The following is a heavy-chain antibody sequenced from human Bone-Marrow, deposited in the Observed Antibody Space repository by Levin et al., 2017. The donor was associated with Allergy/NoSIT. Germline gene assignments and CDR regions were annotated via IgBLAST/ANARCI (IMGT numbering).Heavy chain of an antibody. CDR1: GGSVSSGSYY. Sequence: PSETLSLTCTVSGGSVSSGSYYSSWIRQPPGKGLEWIAYIYHSGSTKYNPSLKSRVTISLDTSRNQFSLRLTSLTAADTAVYYCARGSYFGGLSFDCWGKGTLVTVSS. J-gene: IGHJ4*02. D-gene: IGHD4-23*01. V-gene: IGHV4-61*01. CDR3: ARGSYFGGLSFDC. CDR2: IYHSGST.